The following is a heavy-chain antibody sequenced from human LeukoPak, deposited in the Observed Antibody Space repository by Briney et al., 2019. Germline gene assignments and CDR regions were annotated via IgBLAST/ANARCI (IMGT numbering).Heavy chain of an antibody. CDR2: IDPSDSYT. D-gene: IGHD2-2*01. CDR3: ARQRVVVVPAANDNYYYGMDV. J-gene: IGHJ6*04. CDR1: GYSFTSYW. Sequence: GESLKISCKGSGYSFTSYWISWVRQMPGQGLEWMGRIDPSDSYTNYSPSFQGHVTISADKSISTAYLQWSSLKASDTAMYYCARQRVVVVPAANDNYYYGMDVWGKGTTVTVSS. V-gene: IGHV5-10-1*01.